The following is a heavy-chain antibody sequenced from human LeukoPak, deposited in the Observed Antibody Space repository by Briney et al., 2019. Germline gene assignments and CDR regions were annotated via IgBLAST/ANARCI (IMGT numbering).Heavy chain of an antibody. V-gene: IGHV4-39*01. CDR2: IYYSGST. Sequence: SETLSLTCTVSGGSISSSSYYWGWIRQPPGKGLEWIGSIYYSGSTYYNPSLKSRVTISVDTSKNQFSLKLSSVTAADTAVYYGARQIDPWAPFDPWGQGTLVTVSS. J-gene: IGHJ5*02. D-gene: IGHD3-9*01. CDR3: ARQIDPWAPFDP. CDR1: GGSISSSSYY.